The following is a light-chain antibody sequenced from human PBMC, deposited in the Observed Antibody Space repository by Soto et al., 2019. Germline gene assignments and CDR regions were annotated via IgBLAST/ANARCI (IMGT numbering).Light chain of an antibody. Sequence: EIVLTQSPGTLSLSPGERATLSCRASQSVSSSYLAWYQQKPGQAPRLLIYGASIRATGIPDRFNGSGSGTDFTLTISRREPEDFAVYYCQQYGSSPLTFGGGTDVEIK. CDR3: QQYGSSPLT. CDR1: QSVSSSY. V-gene: IGKV3-20*01. CDR2: GAS. J-gene: IGKJ4*02.